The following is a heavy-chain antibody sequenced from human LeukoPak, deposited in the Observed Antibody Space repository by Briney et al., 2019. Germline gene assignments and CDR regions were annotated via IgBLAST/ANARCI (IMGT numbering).Heavy chain of an antibody. J-gene: IGHJ4*02. CDR2: IYPGDSDT. Sequence: GESLKISCKGSGYSFTSYWIGWVRQMPGKGLEWMGIIYPGDSDTSNSPSFQGQVTISADKSISTAYLQWSSLKASDTAMYYCARGDDIVVVPAAMTFDYWGQGTLVTVSS. CDR3: ARGDDIVVVPAAMTFDY. CDR1: GYSFTSYW. V-gene: IGHV5-51*01. D-gene: IGHD2-2*01.